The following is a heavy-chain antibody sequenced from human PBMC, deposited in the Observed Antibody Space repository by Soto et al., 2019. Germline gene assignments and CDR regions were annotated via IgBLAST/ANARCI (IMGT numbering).Heavy chain of an antibody. CDR3: ARELTPFSSFPPFDY. CDR1: GFTFSSYA. V-gene: IGHV3-30-3*01. CDR2: ISYDGSNK. Sequence: PWGSLRLSCAASGFTFSSYAMHWVRQAPGKGLEWVAVISYDGSNKYYADSVKGRFTISRDNSKNTLYLQMNSLRAEDTAVYYCARELTPFSSFPPFDYWGQGTLVTVSS. D-gene: IGHD2-2*01. J-gene: IGHJ4*02.